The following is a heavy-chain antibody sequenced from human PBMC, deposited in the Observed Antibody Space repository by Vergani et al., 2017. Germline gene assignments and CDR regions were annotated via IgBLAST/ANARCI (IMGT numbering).Heavy chain of an antibody. Sequence: EVQLVESGGGLVKRGGSLRLSCAASGFTFSSYSMNWVRQAPGKGLEWVSSISSSSSYIYYADSVKGRFTISRDNAKNSLYLQMNSLRAEDTAVYYCARATVGSYNKGQTDYYYYMDVWGKGTTVTVSS. D-gene: IGHD1-26*01. CDR1: GFTFSSYS. CDR2: ISSSSSYI. J-gene: IGHJ6*03. V-gene: IGHV3-21*01. CDR3: ARATVGSYNKGQTDYYYYMDV.